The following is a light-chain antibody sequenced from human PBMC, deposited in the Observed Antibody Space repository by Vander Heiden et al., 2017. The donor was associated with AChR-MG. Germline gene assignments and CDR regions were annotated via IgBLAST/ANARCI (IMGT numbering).Light chain of an antibody. CDR1: QGISNN. CDR3: QKYKSAPFT. V-gene: IGKV1-27*01. J-gene: IGKJ3*01. Sequence: DIQMTQSPSSLSASVGDRVTITCRASQGISNNLAWYQQKPGQPPKLLIYGASTLQSGVPSRFSGSGSGTDFTLTISGLQPEDIAVFYCQKYKSAPFTFGQGTIVDLK. CDR2: GAS.